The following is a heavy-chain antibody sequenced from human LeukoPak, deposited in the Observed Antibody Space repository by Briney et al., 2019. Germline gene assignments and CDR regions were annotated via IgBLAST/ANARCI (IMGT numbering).Heavy chain of an antibody. J-gene: IGHJ4*02. V-gene: IGHV4-61*08. CDR2: IYDSGST. Sequence: SETLSLTCTVSGDSISSGDYYWSWIRQPPGKGLEWIGYIYDSGSTNYNPSLKSRVTISVDTSKNKFSLKLSSVTAADTAVYYCARGGSYLGHCDYWGQGSLVTVSS. D-gene: IGHD1-26*01. CDR3: ARGGSYLGHCDY. CDR1: GDSISSGDYY.